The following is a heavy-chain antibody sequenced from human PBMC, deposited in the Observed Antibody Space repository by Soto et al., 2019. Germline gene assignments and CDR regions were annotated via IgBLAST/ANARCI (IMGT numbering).Heavy chain of an antibody. CDR1: GGSISSGGYY. V-gene: IGHV4-31*03. Sequence: SETLSLTCTVSGGSISSGGYYWSWIRQHPGKGLEWIGYIYYSGSTYYNPSLKSRVTISVDTSKNQFSLKLSSVTAADTAVYYCARGHHFGAPELRRYGMDVWGQGTTVTVSS. J-gene: IGHJ6*02. CDR2: IYYSGST. CDR3: ARGHHFGAPELRRYGMDV. D-gene: IGHD1-7*01.